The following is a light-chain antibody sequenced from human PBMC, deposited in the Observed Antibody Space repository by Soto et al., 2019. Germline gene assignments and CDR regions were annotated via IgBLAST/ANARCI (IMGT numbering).Light chain of an antibody. J-gene: IGLJ2*01. CDR1: SGSIDSNY. CDR3: HSYDSSIHVV. Sequence: NFMLTQPHSVSEAPGKTVTISCTRSSGSIDSNYVQWYQQRPGTSPTTVIYDDDQRPSGVPDRFSGSIDISSNSASLTISGLKTEDEADYYCHSYDSSIHVVFGGGTKLTVI. CDR2: DDD. V-gene: IGLV6-57*01.